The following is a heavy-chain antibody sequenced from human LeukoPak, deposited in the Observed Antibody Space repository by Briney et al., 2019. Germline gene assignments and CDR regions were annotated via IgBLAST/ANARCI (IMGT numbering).Heavy chain of an antibody. CDR1: GFTFSSYW. V-gene: IGHV3-7*03. D-gene: IGHD5-24*01. CDR3: AKAQMATIPEISYYFDY. CDR2: IKQDGSEK. J-gene: IGHJ4*02. Sequence: GGSLRLSCAASGFTFSSYWMGWVRQAPGKGLEWVANIKQDGSEKYYVDSVKGRFTISRDNAKNSLYLQMNSLRAEDTALYYCAKAQMATIPEISYYFDYWGQGTLVTVSS.